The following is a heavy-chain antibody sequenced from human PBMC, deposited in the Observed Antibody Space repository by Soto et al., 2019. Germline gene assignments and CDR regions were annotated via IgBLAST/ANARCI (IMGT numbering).Heavy chain of an antibody. CDR1: GGSISSSNW. CDR2: IYHSGST. Sequence: QVQLQESGPGLVKPSGTLSLTCAVSGGSISSSNWWSWVRQPPGKGLEWIGEIYHSGSTNYDPSLVSRVIISVDKAKNQFSLELRSVTAADTAVYYCATTVSYSGMAVWCQGTTVTVSS. CDR3: ATTVSYSGMAV. V-gene: IGHV4-4*02. J-gene: IGHJ6*02. D-gene: IGHD4-4*01.